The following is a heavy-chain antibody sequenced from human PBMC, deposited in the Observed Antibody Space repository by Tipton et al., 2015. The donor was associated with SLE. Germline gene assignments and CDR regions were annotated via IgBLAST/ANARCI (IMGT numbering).Heavy chain of an antibody. CDR3: ARDLSPYSSSWDDAFDI. D-gene: IGHD6-13*01. Sequence: TLSLTCTVSGGSISSGSYYWSWIRQPAGKGLEWIGRIYTSGSTNYNPSLKSRVTISVDTSKNQFSLKLSSVTAADTAVYYCARDLSPYSSSWDDAFDIWGQGTMVTASS. J-gene: IGHJ3*02. V-gene: IGHV4-61*02. CDR2: IYTSGST. CDR1: GGSISSGSYY.